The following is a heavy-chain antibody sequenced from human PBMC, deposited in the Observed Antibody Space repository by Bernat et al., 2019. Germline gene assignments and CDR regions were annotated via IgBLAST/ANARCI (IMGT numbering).Heavy chain of an antibody. V-gene: IGHV1-58*01. CDR1: GFIFSSSA. J-gene: IGHJ4*02. Sequence: QMQLVQSGPEVKKPGTSVKVSCKASGFIFSSSAVQWVRQARGQRLEWIGWIVVGSGNTNYAQKFQERVRITREMSTRTDYMEQSSLRYEDAAVNYCAGATGLQSYGRGQGTQVTDSS. D-gene: IGHD5-24*01. CDR2: IVVGSGNT. CDR3: AGATGLQSYG.